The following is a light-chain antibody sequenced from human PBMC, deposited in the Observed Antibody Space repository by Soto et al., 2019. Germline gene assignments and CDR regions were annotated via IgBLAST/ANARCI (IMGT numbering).Light chain of an antibody. V-gene: IGLV2-23*01. CDR1: SSHIGSSNL. CDR2: EGN. CDR3: CSYAGSSPLYV. Sequence: QSVLTQPASVSGSPGQSITISCTACSSHIGSSNLVSWYQHHSGKAPKLIIYEGNKRPSGVSNRFSGSKSGKTASLTISGLQAEDEGTYYCCSYAGSSPLYVFGTGTKVTVL. J-gene: IGLJ1*01.